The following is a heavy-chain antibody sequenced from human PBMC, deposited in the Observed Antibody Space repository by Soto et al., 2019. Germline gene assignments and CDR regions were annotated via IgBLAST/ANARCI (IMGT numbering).Heavy chain of an antibody. J-gene: IGHJ5*02. CDR3: ARDKQQLVWSGWFDP. Sequence: SETLALTCTVSGGSISSYYWSWIRQPPGKGLEWIGYIYYSGSTNYNPSLKSRVTISVDTSKNQFSLKLSSVTAADTVVYYCARDKQQLVWSGWFDPWGQGTLVTVSS. D-gene: IGHD6-13*01. V-gene: IGHV4-59*01. CDR2: IYYSGST. CDR1: GGSISSYY.